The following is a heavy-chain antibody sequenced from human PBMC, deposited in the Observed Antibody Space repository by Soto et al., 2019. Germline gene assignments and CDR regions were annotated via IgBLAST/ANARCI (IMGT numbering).Heavy chain of an antibody. J-gene: IGHJ4*02. CDR2: IFSNDEK. V-gene: IGHV2-26*01. CDR3: ARIRRVFDATSLDY. CDR1: GFSLSNARMG. D-gene: IGHD3-9*01. Sequence: STLVNPTETLMLTRTVSGFSLSNARMGVNWIRQPPGKALEWLAHIFSNDEKSYSTSLKSRLTISKDTSKSQVVLTMTNMDPVDTATYYCARIRRVFDATSLDYWGQGTLVTVSS.